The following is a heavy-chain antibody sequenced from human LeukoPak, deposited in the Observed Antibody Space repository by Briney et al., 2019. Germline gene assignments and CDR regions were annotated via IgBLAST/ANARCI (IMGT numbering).Heavy chain of an antibody. CDR1: GFTFSSYG. V-gene: IGHV3-33*01. CDR3: ARGFGYYLDY. CDR2: IWYDGSNT. Sequence: GRSLRLSCAASGFTFSSYGMHWVRQAPGKGLEWVADIWYDGSNTYYADSVKGRFTISRDNSRNTLYVQMNSLRAEDAAVYYCARGFGYYLDYWGQGTLVTVSS. J-gene: IGHJ4*02. D-gene: IGHD2-15*01.